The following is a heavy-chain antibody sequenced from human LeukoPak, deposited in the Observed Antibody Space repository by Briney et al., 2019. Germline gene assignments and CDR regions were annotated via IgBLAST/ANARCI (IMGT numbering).Heavy chain of an antibody. D-gene: IGHD2-21*01. J-gene: IGHJ4*02. CDR3: ARVRYCGGDCFPFDY. CDR2: IFYSGST. Sequence: NPSETLSLXCSVSGGSISGYYWTWIRQPPGKGLEWIGYIFYSGSTNYNPSLKSRATISVDTSKHQFSLSLTSVIAADTAVYYCARVRYCGGDCFPFDYWGQGTLVTVSS. CDR1: GGSISGYY. V-gene: IGHV4-59*01.